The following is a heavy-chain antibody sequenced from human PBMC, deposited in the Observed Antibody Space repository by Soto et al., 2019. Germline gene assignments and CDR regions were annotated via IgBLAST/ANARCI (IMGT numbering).Heavy chain of an antibody. CDR2: IWGGGAR. J-gene: IGHJ4*02. Sequence: AQLVESGGGLVQPGGSLRLSCSVSAFTVSNNYMSWVSQAPGKGLEWVALIWGGGARAYVDSARGSFTISRDNSKNTLYLQRSSLSVEDRAVYSCAGGPNRGYWGQGTLVTVSP. D-gene: IGHD3-10*01. CDR1: AFTVSNNY. V-gene: IGHV3-66*01. CDR3: AGGPNRGY.